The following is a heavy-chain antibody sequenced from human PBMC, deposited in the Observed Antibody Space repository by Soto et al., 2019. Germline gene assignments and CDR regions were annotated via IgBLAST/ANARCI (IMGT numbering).Heavy chain of an antibody. Sequence: SETLSLTCTVSGGSISSGGYYWSWIRQHPGKGLEWIGYIYYSGSTYYNPSLKSRVTISVDTSKNQFSLKLSSVTAADTAVYYCARAVSGSSRFDYWGQGTLVTVSS. D-gene: IGHD3-10*01. CDR3: ARAVSGSSRFDY. J-gene: IGHJ4*02. V-gene: IGHV4-31*03. CDR2: IYYSGST. CDR1: GGSISSGGYY.